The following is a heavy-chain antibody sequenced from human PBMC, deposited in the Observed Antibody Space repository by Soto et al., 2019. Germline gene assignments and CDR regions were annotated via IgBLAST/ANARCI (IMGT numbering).Heavy chain of an antibody. CDR3: TTRYYYDTSGYPRDY. CDR2: IKSKTDGGTT. Sequence: VGSLRLSCAASGLSFSNAWMTWVRQAPGKGLEWVGRIKSKTDGGTTEYAAPVKGRFTISRDDSKNTLYLQMNSLKTEDTAVYYCTTRYYYDTSGYPRDYWGQGTLVTVSS. D-gene: IGHD3-22*01. J-gene: IGHJ4*02. CDR1: GLSFSNAW. V-gene: IGHV3-15*01.